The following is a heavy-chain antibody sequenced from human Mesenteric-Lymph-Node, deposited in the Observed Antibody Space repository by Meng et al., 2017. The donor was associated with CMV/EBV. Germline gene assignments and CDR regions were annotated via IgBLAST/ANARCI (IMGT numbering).Heavy chain of an antibody. CDR3: ARDLSPLSQMIYYDASDI. V-gene: IGHV3-21*01. Sequence: GESLKISCAASGFTFSSYSMNWVRQAPGKGLEWVSSISTTSTYIYYADSVKGRFFVSRDNAKNSLYLQMNSLRAEDTAVYYCARDLSPLSQMIYYDASDIWGQGTTVTVSS. J-gene: IGHJ3*02. D-gene: IGHD2-2*02. CDR1: GFTFSSYS. CDR2: ISTTSTYI.